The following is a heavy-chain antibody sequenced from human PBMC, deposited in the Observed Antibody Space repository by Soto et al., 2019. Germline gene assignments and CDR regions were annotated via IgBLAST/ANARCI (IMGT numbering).Heavy chain of an antibody. Sequence: QVQLVQSGAEVKKPGSSVKVSCKASGGTFSSYTISWVRQAPGQGLEWMGRIIPILGIANYAQKFQGRVTITADKSTSKAYMELSSLRSEDTAVYYCASDYSNFGFDYWGQGTLVTVSS. CDR1: GGTFSSYT. CDR3: ASDYSNFGFDY. CDR2: IIPILGIA. D-gene: IGHD4-4*01. J-gene: IGHJ4*02. V-gene: IGHV1-69*02.